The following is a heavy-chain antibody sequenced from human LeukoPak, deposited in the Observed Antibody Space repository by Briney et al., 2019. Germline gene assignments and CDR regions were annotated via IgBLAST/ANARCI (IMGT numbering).Heavy chain of an antibody. Sequence: SETLSLTCAVYGGSISSGDYYWSWIRQPPGKGLEWIGYIYYSGSTYYNPSLKSRVTISVDTSKNQFSLKLSSVTAADTAVYYCARVYCSSTSCYTEDWYFDLWGRGTLVAVSS. D-gene: IGHD2-2*02. CDR1: GGSISSGDYY. J-gene: IGHJ2*01. V-gene: IGHV4-30-4*08. CDR3: ARVYCSSTSCYTEDWYFDL. CDR2: IYYSGST.